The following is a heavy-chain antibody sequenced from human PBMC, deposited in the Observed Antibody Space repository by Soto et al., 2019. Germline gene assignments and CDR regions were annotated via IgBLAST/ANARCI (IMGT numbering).Heavy chain of an antibody. CDR1: GGTLSDHG. J-gene: IGHJ3*02. CDR3: ARGVYGSGNYYTGPSAFDI. CDR2: TIPVFNTA. D-gene: IGHD3-10*01. V-gene: IGHV1-69*06. Sequence: QVQLEQSGAEVKKPGSSVKISCKASGGTLSDHGVSWLRQAPGQGLEWVGGTIPVFNTANYAPKFQGRVTIAADKSTIIAYMELGSLRSGDTAFYYCARGVYGSGNYYTGPSAFDIWGQGTLVIFSS.